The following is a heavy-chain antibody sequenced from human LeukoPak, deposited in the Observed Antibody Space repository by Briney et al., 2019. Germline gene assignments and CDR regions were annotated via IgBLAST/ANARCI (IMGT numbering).Heavy chain of an antibody. CDR2: IIPIFGTA. V-gene: IGHV1-69*05. J-gene: IGHJ4*02. D-gene: IGHD5-12*01. CDR1: GGTFSSYA. Sequence: ASVTVSCKASGGTFSSYAISWVRQAPGQGLEWMGGIIPIFGTANYAQKFQGRVTITTDESTSTAYMELSSLRSEDTAVYYCARSTRGYSGYDYGGDFFDYWGQGTLVTVSS. CDR3: ARSTRGYSGYDYGGDFFDY.